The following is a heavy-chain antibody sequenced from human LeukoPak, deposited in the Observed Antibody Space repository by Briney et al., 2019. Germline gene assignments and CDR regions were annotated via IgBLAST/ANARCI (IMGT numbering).Heavy chain of an antibody. Sequence: GSLRLSCAASGFTFSSYAMSWIRQPPGKGLEWIGEINHSGSTNYNPSLKSRVTISVDTSKNQFSLKLSSVTAADTAVYYCARTEAQNLQSIAAAGALDYWGQGTLVTVSS. CDR2: INHSGST. D-gene: IGHD6-13*01. V-gene: IGHV4-34*01. CDR1: GFTFSSYA. CDR3: ARTEAQNLQSIAAAGALDY. J-gene: IGHJ4*02.